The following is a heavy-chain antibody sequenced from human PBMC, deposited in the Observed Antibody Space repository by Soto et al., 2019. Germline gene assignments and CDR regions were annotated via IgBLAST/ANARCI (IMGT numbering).Heavy chain of an antibody. J-gene: IGHJ6*03. CDR2: IRSKANSYAT. Sequence: GGSLRLSCAASGFTFSGSAMHWVRQASGKGLEWVGRIRSKANSYATAYAASVKGRFTISRDDSKNTAYLQMNSLKTEDTAVYYCARAYGSGSYYYYYMDVWGKGTTVTVSS. V-gene: IGHV3-73*01. D-gene: IGHD3-10*01. CDR3: ARAYGSGSYYYYYMDV. CDR1: GFTFSGSA.